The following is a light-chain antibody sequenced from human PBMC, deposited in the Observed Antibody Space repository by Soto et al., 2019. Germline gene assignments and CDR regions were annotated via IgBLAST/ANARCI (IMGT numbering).Light chain of an antibody. J-gene: IGLJ1*01. V-gene: IGLV2-11*01. CDR1: GNDVGAYNY. CDR3: YSYAGSHNV. CDR2: EVN. Sequence: QSALTQPRSVSGSPGQSVTISCTGTGNDVGAYNYVSWYQQHPGRAPRLMIYEVNKRPSGVPDRFSGSKSGDTASLTVSGLQAEDEADYYCYSYAGSHNVFGTGTKLTVL.